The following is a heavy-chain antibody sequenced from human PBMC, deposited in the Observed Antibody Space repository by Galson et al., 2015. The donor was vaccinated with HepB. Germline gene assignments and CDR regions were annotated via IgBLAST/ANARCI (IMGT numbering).Heavy chain of an antibody. J-gene: IGHJ6*02. CDR3: ARENSGYDYMPYYYGMDV. D-gene: IGHD5-12*01. V-gene: IGHV5-51*01. CDR2: IYPGDSDT. CDR1: GYSFTSYW. Sequence: QSGAEVKKPGESLKISCKGSGYSFTSYWIGWVRQMPGKGLEWMGIIYPGDSDTRYSPSFQGQVTISADKSISTAYLQWSSLKASDTAMYYCARENSGYDYMPYYYGMDVWGQGTTVTVSS.